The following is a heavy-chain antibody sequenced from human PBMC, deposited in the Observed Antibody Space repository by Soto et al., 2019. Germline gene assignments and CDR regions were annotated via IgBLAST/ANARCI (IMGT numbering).Heavy chain of an antibody. V-gene: IGHV1-69*01. D-gene: IGHD2-15*01. CDR3: ARGVCDCNGGSCYGWFDP. CDR1: GGTFSSYA. Sequence: QVRLVQSGAEVKKPGSPVKVSCKASGGTFSSYAVSWVRQAPGQGLEWMGGIIPMLNITNYAQKYVGRVTITADDSARTAYMELSSLRSEDTAVYYCARGVCDCNGGSCYGWFDPWGQGTLVTVSS. J-gene: IGHJ5*02. CDR2: IIPMLNIT.